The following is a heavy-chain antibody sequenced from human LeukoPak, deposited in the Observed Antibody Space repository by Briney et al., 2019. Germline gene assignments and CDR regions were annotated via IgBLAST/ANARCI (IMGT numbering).Heavy chain of an antibody. D-gene: IGHD6-13*01. CDR2: IYYSGST. CDR1: GGSISSYY. Sequence: SETLSLTCTVSGGSISSYYWSWIRQPPGKGLEWIGYIYYSGSTNYNPSLKNRVTISVDTSKNQFSLKLSSVTAADTAVYYCAREERYSSSWGRYYYYGMDVWGQGTTVTVSS. CDR3: AREERYSSSWGRYYYYGMDV. J-gene: IGHJ6*02. V-gene: IGHV4-59*12.